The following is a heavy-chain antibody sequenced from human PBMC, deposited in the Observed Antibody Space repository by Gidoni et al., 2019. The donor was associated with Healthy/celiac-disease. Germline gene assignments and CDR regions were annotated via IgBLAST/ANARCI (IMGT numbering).Heavy chain of an antibody. D-gene: IGHD3-10*01. V-gene: IGHV3-23*01. CDR2: ISGSGGST. CDR1: GFPFSGYA. J-gene: IGHJ4*02. CDR3: AKSGGSGSYSPPDDY. Sequence: EVQLLESGGGVVQPGGSLRLSCAASGFPFSGYAMSWVRQAPGKGLELLSAISGSGGSTYYADSVKGRFTISRDNSKNTLYLQMNSLRAEDTAVYYCAKSGGSGSYSPPDDYWGQGTLVTVSS.